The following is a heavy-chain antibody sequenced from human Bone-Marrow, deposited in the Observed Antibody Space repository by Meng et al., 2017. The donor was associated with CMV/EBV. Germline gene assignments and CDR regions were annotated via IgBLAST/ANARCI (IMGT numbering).Heavy chain of an antibody. J-gene: IGHJ4*02. CDR2: INPNSGGT. CDR3: ARAIHGTRIVVVAANPGDY. CDR1: GYTFTGYY. Sequence: ASVKVSCKASGYTFTGYYMHWVRQAPGQGLEWMGWINPNSGGTNYAQKFQGRVTMTRDTSISTAYMELSRLSSDDTAVYYCARAIHGTRIVVVAANPGDYWGQGNLVNVSS. D-gene: IGHD2-15*01. V-gene: IGHV1-2*02.